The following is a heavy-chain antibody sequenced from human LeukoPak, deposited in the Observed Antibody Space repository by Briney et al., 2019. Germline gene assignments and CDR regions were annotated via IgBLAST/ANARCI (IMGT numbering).Heavy chain of an antibody. J-gene: IGHJ4*02. V-gene: IGHV1-69*06. Sequence: SVKVSCKASGGTFSSYAISWVRQAPGQGLEWMGGIIPIFGTANYAQKFQGRVTITADKSTSTAYMELSSLRSEDTAVYYCARDWADGSGWYFWGQGTLVTVSS. CDR2: IIPIFGTA. CDR3: ARDWADGSGWYF. CDR1: GGTFSSYA. D-gene: IGHD6-19*01.